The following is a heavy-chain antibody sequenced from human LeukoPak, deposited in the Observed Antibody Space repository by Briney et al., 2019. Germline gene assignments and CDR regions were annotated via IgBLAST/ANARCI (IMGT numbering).Heavy chain of an antibody. CDR1: GGSISSYY. CDR2: INHSGST. V-gene: IGHV4-34*01. Sequence: SETLSLTCTVSGGSISSYYWSWIRQPPGKGLEWIGEINHSGSTNYNPSLKSRVTISVDTSKNQFSLKLSSVTAADTAVYYCARGPLSNYWYYYYMDVWGKETTVTVSS. J-gene: IGHJ6*03. CDR3: ARGPLSNYWYYYYMDV. D-gene: IGHD4-11*01.